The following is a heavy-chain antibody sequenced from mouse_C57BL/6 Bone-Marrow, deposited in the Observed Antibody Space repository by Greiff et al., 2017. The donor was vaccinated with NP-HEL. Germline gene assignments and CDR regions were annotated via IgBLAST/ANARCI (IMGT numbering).Heavy chain of an antibody. CDR3: ARLGAYYSILYWYFDV. V-gene: IGHV1-81*01. CDR1: GYTFTSYG. Sequence: QVQLQQSGAELARPGASVKLSCKASGYTFTSYGISWVKQRTGQGLEWIGEIYPRSGNTYYNEKFKGKATLTADKSSSTAYMELRSLTSEDSAVYFCARLGAYYSILYWYFDVWGTGTTVTVSS. D-gene: IGHD2-5*01. J-gene: IGHJ1*03. CDR2: IYPRSGNT.